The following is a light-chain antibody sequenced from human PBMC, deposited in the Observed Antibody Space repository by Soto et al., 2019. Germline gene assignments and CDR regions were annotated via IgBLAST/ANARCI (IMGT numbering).Light chain of an antibody. CDR1: QGINIF. V-gene: IGKV1-16*01. Sequence: DIQMTQSPSSLSASVGDRVTITCRASQGINIFLLWFQQKPGKAPKSLIYAASNLQSGVPSRFSGSGSGTDFTLTISSLQPEDFATYYCQQYNSYPGTFGQGTKVEIK. CDR2: AAS. J-gene: IGKJ1*01. CDR3: QQYNSYPGT.